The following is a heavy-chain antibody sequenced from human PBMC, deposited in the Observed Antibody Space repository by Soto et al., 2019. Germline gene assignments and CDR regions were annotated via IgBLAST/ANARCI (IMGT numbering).Heavy chain of an antibody. Sequence: EVQLLESGGGLVQPGGSLRLSCAASGFTFSSYAMSWVRQAPGKGLEWVSAISGSGASTYYADSVKGRFTISRDNSENMLYVQINSLRAEDTALYYCAKDARSNWNTGHYNDAFDIWCQGTMVTVSS. CDR3: AKDARSNWNTGHYNDAFDI. CDR2: ISGSGAST. CDR1: GFTFSSYA. J-gene: IGHJ3*02. V-gene: IGHV3-23*01. D-gene: IGHD1-1*01.